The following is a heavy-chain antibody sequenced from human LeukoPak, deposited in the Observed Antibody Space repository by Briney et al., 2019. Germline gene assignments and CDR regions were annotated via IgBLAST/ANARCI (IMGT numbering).Heavy chain of an antibody. D-gene: IGHD3-22*01. Sequence: PGGSLRLSCAASGFTFSSYWMSWVRQAPGKGLEWVANIKQDGSEKYYVDSVKGRFTISRDNAKNPLYLQMNSLRAEDTAVYYCARVDYYDSSGSPYAFDIWGQGTMVTVSS. CDR1: GFTFSSYW. CDR2: IKQDGSEK. CDR3: ARVDYYDSSGSPYAFDI. V-gene: IGHV3-7*01. J-gene: IGHJ3*02.